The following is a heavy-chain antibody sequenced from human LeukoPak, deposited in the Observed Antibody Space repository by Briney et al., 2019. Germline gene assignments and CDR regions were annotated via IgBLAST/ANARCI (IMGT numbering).Heavy chain of an antibody. CDR3: ARANFLYCSSSTCLFDY. D-gene: IGHD2-2*01. Sequence: ASVTVSCKASGYTFTDYYMHWVRQAPGQGFEWMGWINPNDGDTNYAQKFQGRVTMTRDTSISTAPMEVSRLRSDDTAVYYCARANFLYCSSSTCLFDYWGQGTLVTVSS. CDR2: INPNDGDT. J-gene: IGHJ4*02. V-gene: IGHV1-2*02. CDR1: GYTFTDYY.